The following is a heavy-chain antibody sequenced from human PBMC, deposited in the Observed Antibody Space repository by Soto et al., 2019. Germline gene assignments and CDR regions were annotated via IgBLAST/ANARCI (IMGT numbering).Heavy chain of an antibody. CDR1: GGSFSGYY. CDR3: ARVSYYGSGSYYTLYSYYYYGMDV. V-gene: IGHV4-34*01. D-gene: IGHD3-10*01. CDR2: INHSGST. J-gene: IGHJ6*02. Sequence: LSLTCAVYGGSFSGYYWSWIRQPPGKGLEWIGEINHSGSTNYNPSLKSRVTISVDTSKNQFSLKLSSVTAADTAVYYCARVSYYGSGSYYTLYSYYYYGMDVWGQGTTVTVSS.